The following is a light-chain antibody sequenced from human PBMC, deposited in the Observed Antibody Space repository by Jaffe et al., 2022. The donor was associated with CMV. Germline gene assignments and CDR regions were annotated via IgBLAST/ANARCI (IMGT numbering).Light chain of an antibody. V-gene: IGKV3-20*01. CDR1: QSVSANY. Sequence: EIVLTQSPGTLSLSPGERATLSCRASQSVSANYLAWYQQKPGQAPRLLIYGASSRATGVPDRFSGSGSGTDFTLTISRLEPEDFAMYYCQQYGNSPPTCGGGTKVEIK. CDR2: GAS. CDR3: QQYGNSPPT. J-gene: IGKJ4*01.